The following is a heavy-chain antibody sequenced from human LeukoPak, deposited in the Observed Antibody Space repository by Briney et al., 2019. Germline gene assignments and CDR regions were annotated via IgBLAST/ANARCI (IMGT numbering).Heavy chain of an antibody. D-gene: IGHD2-15*01. CDR2: VSYSGSA. V-gene: IGHV4-59*01. Sequence: SGTLSLTCTVSGGSFSTYFWSWIRQPPGKGLEWIGYVSYSGSANYDPSLKSRVTMSVDTSKSQFSLKLTSVTAADTAVYYCARDRGYCSGSNCYHYFDYWGQGILVPVSS. J-gene: IGHJ4*02. CDR3: ARDRGYCSGSNCYHYFDY. CDR1: GGSFSTYF.